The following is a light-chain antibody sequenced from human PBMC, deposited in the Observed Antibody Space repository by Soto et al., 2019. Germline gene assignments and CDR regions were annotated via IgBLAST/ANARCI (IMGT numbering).Light chain of an antibody. V-gene: IGKV3-20*01. CDR2: GAS. Sequence: EIVLTQSPGTLSLSPGERATLSCRASQSASNNYLAWYQQKPGQAPRLLIYGASSRATGIPDRFTGSGSETSFTLTISRLEPEDFALYYCQHYQSGHPITFGQGTRLEIK. CDR1: QSASNNY. CDR3: QHYQSGHPIT. J-gene: IGKJ5*01.